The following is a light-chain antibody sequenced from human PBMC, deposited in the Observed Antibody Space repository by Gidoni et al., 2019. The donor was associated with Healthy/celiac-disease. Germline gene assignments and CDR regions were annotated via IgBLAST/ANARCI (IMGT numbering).Light chain of an antibody. CDR3: QQYNSYPLT. V-gene: IGKV1-5*03. Sequence: DIQMTQSPSTLSASVGDRVTITCRASQSISSWLAWYQKKPGKAPKLLIYKASSLESGVPSRFSGSGSGTEFTLTISSLQPDDFATYYCQQYNSYPLTFGGETKVEIK. CDR1: QSISSW. CDR2: KAS. J-gene: IGKJ4*01.